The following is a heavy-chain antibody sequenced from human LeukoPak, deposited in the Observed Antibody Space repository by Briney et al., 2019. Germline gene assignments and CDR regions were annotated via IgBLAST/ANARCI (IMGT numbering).Heavy chain of an antibody. CDR3: ARDQNSNPDYGMDV. D-gene: IGHD4-11*01. CDR2: ISSSSSYI. J-gene: IGHJ6*04. CDR1: GFTFSSYS. V-gene: IGHV3-21*01. Sequence: PGGSLRLSCAASGFTFSSYSMNWVRQAPGKGLEWVSSISSSSSYIYYADSVKGRFTISRDNAKNSLYLQMNSLRAEDTAVYYCARDQNSNPDYGMDVWGKGTTVTVSS.